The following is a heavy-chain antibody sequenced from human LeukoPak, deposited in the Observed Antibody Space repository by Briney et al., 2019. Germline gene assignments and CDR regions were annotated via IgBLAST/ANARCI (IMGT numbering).Heavy chain of an antibody. CDR3: ARSINYYDSSGSGWDFDY. CDR1: GGSISSGDYY. D-gene: IGHD3-22*01. CDR2: IYYSGST. Sequence: SQTLSLTSTVSGGSISSGDYYWSWIRQPPGKGLEWIGYIYYSGSTYYNPSLKSRVTISVDTSKNQFSLKLSSVTAADTAVYYCARSINYYDSSGSGWDFDYWGQGTLVTVSS. V-gene: IGHV4-30-4*01. J-gene: IGHJ4*02.